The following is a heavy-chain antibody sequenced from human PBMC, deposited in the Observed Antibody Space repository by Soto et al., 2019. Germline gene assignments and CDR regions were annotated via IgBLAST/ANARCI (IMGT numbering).Heavy chain of an antibody. CDR3: ATPAGITGTTPSGYYYYGMDV. D-gene: IGHD1-7*01. V-gene: IGHV1-24*01. Sequence: ASVKVSCKVSGYTLTELSMHWVRQAPGKGLEWMGGFDPEDGETIYAQKFQGRVTMTEDTSTDTAYMELSSLRSEDTAVYYCATPAGITGTTPSGYYYYGMDVWGQGTTVTVSS. CDR2: FDPEDGET. J-gene: IGHJ6*02. CDR1: GYTLTELS.